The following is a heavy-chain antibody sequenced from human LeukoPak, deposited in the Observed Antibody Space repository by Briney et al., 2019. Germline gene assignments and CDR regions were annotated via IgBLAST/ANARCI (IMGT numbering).Heavy chain of an antibody. CDR1: GFTFNNAW. CDR2: INYKTNGGTA. J-gene: IGHJ3*02. CDR3: AKAAAAAYDAFDI. D-gene: IGHD6-13*01. V-gene: IGHV3-15*01. Sequence: GGSLRLSCAASGFTFNNAWMSWVRQAPGKGLEWVGRINYKTNGGTADYAAPVKGRFTISRDDSKNTLYLQMNSLRAEDTAVYYCAKAAAAAYDAFDIWGQGTMVTVSS.